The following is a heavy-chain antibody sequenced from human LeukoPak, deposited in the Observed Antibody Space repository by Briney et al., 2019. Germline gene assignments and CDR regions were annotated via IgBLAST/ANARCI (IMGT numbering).Heavy chain of an antibody. D-gene: IGHD3-22*01. Sequence: SETLSLTCTVSGGSISSYYWSWIRQHPGKGLEWIGYIYYSGSTYYNPSLKSRVTISVDTSKNQFSLKLSSVTAADTAVYYCARGSRDYYDSSHLDYWGQGTLVTVSS. CDR1: GGSISSYY. V-gene: IGHV4-59*06. J-gene: IGHJ4*02. CDR3: ARGSRDYYDSSHLDY. CDR2: IYYSGST.